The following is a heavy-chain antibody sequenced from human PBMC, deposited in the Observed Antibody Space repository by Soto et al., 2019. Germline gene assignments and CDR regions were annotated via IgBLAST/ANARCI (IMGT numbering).Heavy chain of an antibody. CDR1: GLTFTSYS. V-gene: IGHV3-48*02. J-gene: IGHJ4*02. D-gene: IGHD5-18*01. Sequence: EVQLVESGGGLVQPGGSLRLSCAASGLTFTSYSMNWVRQAPGKGLEWVSFISSSSSTIYYAYSVKGRFTISRDNAKNSLYLQMNSLRDEDTAVYYCARDRGYTYGFDFWGQGALVTVSS. CDR3: ARDRGYTYGFDF. CDR2: ISSSSSTI.